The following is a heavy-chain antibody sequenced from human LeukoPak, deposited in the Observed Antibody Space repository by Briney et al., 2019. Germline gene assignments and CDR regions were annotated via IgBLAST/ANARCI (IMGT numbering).Heavy chain of an antibody. Sequence: PGGSLRLSCAASGFSFRSYTMSWVPHAPRKGLEWVSGISSISHYIYHAGSMEGRFTISRATVKNSLYLQITSRRADDTALYYCATDSGAYVDATLGYVGRFDSWGQGTLVTVSS. CDR1: GFSFRSYT. V-gene: IGHV3-21*01. CDR2: ISSISHYI. D-gene: IGHD5-18*01. CDR3: ATDSGAYVDATLGYVGRFDS. J-gene: IGHJ4*02.